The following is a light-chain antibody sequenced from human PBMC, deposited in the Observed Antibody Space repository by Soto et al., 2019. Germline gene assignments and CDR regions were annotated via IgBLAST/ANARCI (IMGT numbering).Light chain of an antibody. J-gene: IGKJ1*01. Sequence: EIVLTQSPATLSLSPGERATLSCRASQSISSYLAWYQHKPGQAPRLLIYDASTRAAGIPARFSGSGSGTDFTLTISSLEPEDFVVYFCQLRSNWPPTWTFGQGTKVEVK. CDR1: QSISSY. V-gene: IGKV3-11*01. CDR3: QLRSNWPPTWT. CDR2: DAS.